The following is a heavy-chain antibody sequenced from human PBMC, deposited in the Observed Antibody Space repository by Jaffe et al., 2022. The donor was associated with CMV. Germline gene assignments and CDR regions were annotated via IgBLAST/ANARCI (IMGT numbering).Heavy chain of an antibody. D-gene: IGHD3-10*01. CDR2: ISSSSSYI. V-gene: IGHV3-21*01. Sequence: EVQLVESGGGLVKPGGSLRLSCAASGFTFSSYSMNWVRQAPGKGLEWVSSISSSSSYIYYADSVKGRFTISRDNAKNSLYLQMNSLRAEDTAVYYCARDPGTYYYGSGSLKGNGAFDIWGQGTMVTVSS. J-gene: IGHJ3*02. CDR3: ARDPGTYYYGSGSLKGNGAFDI. CDR1: GFTFSSYS.